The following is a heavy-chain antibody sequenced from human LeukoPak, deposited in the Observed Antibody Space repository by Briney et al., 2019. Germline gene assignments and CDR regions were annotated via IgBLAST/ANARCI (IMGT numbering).Heavy chain of an antibody. CDR2: IYYTGST. J-gene: IGHJ4*02. D-gene: IGHD4-11*01. V-gene: IGHV4-59*02. CDR3: ARALGSNYGYYFDY. CDR1: GGSVSDYY. Sequence: SETLSLTCTISGGSVSDYYWSWIRQSPGKGLEWIGYIYYTGSTTYNPSLKSRVTISVDTSKNQFSLKLSSVTAADTAVYYCARALGSNYGYYFDYWGRGTLVTVSS.